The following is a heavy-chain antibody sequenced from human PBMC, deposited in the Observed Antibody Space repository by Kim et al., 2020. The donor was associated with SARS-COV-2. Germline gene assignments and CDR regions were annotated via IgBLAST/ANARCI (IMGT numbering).Heavy chain of an antibody. J-gene: IGHJ3*02. D-gene: IGHD6-13*01. Sequence: SGSTLVKPTQTLTLTCTFSGFSLSTSGMCVSWIRQPPGKALEWLARIDWDDDKYYSTSLKTRLTISKDTSKNQVVLKMTNMDPVDTATYYCARMYSSSWYVTDGAFDIWGQGTMVTVSS. V-gene: IGHV2-70*11. CDR1: GFSLSTSGMC. CDR2: IDWDDDK. CDR3: ARMYSSSWYVTDGAFDI.